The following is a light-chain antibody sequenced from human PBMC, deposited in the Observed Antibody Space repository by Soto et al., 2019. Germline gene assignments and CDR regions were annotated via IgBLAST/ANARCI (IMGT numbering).Light chain of an antibody. J-gene: IGKJ5*01. CDR1: QIISNY. CDR3: QQSYNTPLA. Sequence: DIQLTQSPSSLSASVGDRVTITCRSSQIISNYLNWYQQKPGKAPKLLNYGASSLQTGVPSRFSGSGSGTDFTLTITVLQPEDFATYYCQQSYNTPLAFGQGTRLEIK. CDR2: GAS. V-gene: IGKV1-39*01.